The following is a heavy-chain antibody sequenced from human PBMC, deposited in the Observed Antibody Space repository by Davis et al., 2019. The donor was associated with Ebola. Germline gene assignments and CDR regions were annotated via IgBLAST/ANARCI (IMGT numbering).Heavy chain of an antibody. V-gene: IGHV3-7*01. D-gene: IGHD3-3*01. CDR1: GFTFSSYG. Sequence: GGSLRLSCAASGFTFSSYGMHWVRQAPGKGLEWVANIKQDGSEKYYVDSVQGRFTISRDNAKNSLYLQMNSLRAEDTAVYYCARVKSDFWSGSLPWFDPWGQGTLVTVSS. J-gene: IGHJ5*02. CDR3: ARVKSDFWSGSLPWFDP. CDR2: IKQDGSEK.